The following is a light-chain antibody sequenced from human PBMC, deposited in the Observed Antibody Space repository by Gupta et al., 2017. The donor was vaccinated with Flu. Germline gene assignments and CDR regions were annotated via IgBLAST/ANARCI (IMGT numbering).Light chain of an antibody. CDR1: QSLVYSGGVTD. CDR2: HVS. CDR3: MHHGDWPPYT. V-gene: IGKV2-30*01. Sequence: TQSPLSLPVPLAHSPSISCRSSQSLVYSGGVTDLNWFQQRPGQSPRRLIYHVSNRDSGVPDRFSGSGSGSDFTLRISRVEAEDVGVYYCMHHGDWPPYTFGQGTKLEIK. J-gene: IGKJ2*01.